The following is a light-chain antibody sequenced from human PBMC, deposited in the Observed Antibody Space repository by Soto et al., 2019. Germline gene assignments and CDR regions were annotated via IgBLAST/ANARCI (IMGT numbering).Light chain of an antibody. J-gene: IGKJ1*01. Sequence: ILLTQSHATLSVSPGERVAFSCLASQSVSYYSAWYQQKPGQAPRLLIYDASTRATGVPVRFSGSGSGTEFTLTISSLQSEDFGVYYCQQNKDWPGTFGQGTKVDIK. CDR1: QSVSYY. CDR3: QQNKDWPGT. CDR2: DAS. V-gene: IGKV3-15*01.